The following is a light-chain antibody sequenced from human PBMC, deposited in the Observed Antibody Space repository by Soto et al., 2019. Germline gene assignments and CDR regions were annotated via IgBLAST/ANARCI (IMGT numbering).Light chain of an antibody. V-gene: IGKV3-20*01. Sequence: EIVLTQSPATLSLSPGERATLSCRASQSISSSYLAWYQQRPGQAPRLLIGGASRRATGVPDRFTGSGSGTDFYLTIDRLEPEDAAMYYCQQYATSPRTFGGGTKVDIK. CDR3: QQYATSPRT. J-gene: IGKJ4*01. CDR1: QSISSSY. CDR2: GAS.